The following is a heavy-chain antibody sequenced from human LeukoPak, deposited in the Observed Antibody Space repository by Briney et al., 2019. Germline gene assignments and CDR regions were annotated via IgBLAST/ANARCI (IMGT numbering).Heavy chain of an antibody. J-gene: IGHJ4*02. Sequence: GGSLRLSCTASGFTFSSYSMNWVRQAPGKGLEWVSSISSSSSYIYYADSVKGRFTISRDNAKNSLYLQMNSLRAEDTAVYYCARGSYGSGSPMNYWGQGTLVTVSS. CDR1: GFTFSSYS. D-gene: IGHD3-10*01. CDR2: ISSSSSYI. V-gene: IGHV3-21*01. CDR3: ARGSYGSGSPMNY.